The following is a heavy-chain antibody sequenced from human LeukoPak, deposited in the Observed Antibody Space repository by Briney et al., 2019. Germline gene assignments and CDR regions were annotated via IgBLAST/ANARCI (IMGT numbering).Heavy chain of an antibody. J-gene: IGHJ5*02. CDR1: GYTFTGYY. CDR3: ARLSSYGSANWFDP. V-gene: IGHV1-2*02. CDR2: INPNSGGT. D-gene: IGHD3-10*01. Sequence: ASVKVSCKASGYTFTGYYMHWVRQAPGQGLEWMGWINPNSGGTNYAQKFQGRVTMTRDTSISTACMELSRLRSDDTAVYYCARLSSYGSANWFDPWGQGTLVTVSS.